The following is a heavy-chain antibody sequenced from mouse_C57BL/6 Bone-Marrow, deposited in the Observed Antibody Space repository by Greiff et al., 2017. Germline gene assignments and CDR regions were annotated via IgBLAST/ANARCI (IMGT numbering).Heavy chain of an antibody. CDR1: GYTFTDYN. D-gene: IGHD1-1*01. J-gene: IGHJ2*01. CDR3: ARWATTTVVPRDYCDY. CDR2: INPNNGGT. V-gene: IGHV1-18*01. Sequence: VQLKESGPELVKPGASVTIPCKASGYTFTDYNMDWVKQSHGKSLEWSGDINPNNGGTIYNQKFKGKATLTVDTSSSTAYMELRSLTAEDTAGYYCARWATTTVVPRDYCDYWGQGTTLTVSS.